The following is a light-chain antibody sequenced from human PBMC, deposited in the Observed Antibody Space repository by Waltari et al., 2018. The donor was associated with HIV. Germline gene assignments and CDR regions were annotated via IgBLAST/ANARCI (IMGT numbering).Light chain of an antibody. J-gene: IGLJ1*01. CDR2: DIS. Sequence: VTISCTGTSSDVVGYNYVPWYQQHPGKAPKLMIYDISKRPSGVPYRFSGSKSGNTPSLTISVLQAEDEADYYCCSYAGSSTFLFGTGTKVTVL. CDR1: SSDVVGYNY. CDR3: CSYAGSSTFL. V-gene: IGLV2-11*01.